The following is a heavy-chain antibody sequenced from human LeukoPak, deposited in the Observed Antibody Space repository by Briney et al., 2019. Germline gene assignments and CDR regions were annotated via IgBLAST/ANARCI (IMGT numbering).Heavy chain of an antibody. CDR2: INHSGST. J-gene: IGHJ3*02. Sequence: SETLSLTCAVYGGSFRGYYWSWIRQPPGKGLEWIGEINHSGSTNYNTSLKSRHTISVDTPKNQFSLKLSSVTAADTAVYYCARRFRVAGAFDIWGQGTMVTVS. CDR1: GGSFRGYY. CDR3: ARRFRVAGAFDI. D-gene: IGHD1-1*01. V-gene: IGHV4-34*01.